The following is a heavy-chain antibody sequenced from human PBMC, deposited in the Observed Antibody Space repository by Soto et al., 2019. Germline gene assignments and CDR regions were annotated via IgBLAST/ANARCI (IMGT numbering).Heavy chain of an antibody. Sequence: GGLRLSCAASGFTVSYFAMGWVRQAPGKGLEWVSVLNDRGDTTYYTDSVKGRFTISRDNSKNTLYLQMNSLRAEDTDVYYCAKDATRTTCWYHFDYWRQGARGTFSS. CDR3: AKDATRTTCWYHFDY. J-gene: IGHJ4*02. CDR2: LNDRGDTT. D-gene: IGHD6-13*01. CDR1: GFTVSYFA. V-gene: IGHV3-23*01.